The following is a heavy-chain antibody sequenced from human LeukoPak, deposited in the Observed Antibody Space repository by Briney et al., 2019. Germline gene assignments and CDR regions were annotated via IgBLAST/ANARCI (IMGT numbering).Heavy chain of an antibody. CDR3: ASVTVTTQGGDYYGMDV. Sequence: ASVKVSCKASGYTFTSYDINWVRQATGRGLEWMGWMNPNSGNTGYAQKFQGRVTMTRNTSISTAYMELSSLRSEDTAVYYCASVTVTTQGGDYYGMDVWGQGTTVTVSS. CDR1: GYTFTSYD. CDR2: MNPNSGNT. D-gene: IGHD4-17*01. J-gene: IGHJ6*02. V-gene: IGHV1-8*01.